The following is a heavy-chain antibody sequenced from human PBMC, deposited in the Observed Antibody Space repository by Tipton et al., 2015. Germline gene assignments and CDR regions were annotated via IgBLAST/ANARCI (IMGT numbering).Heavy chain of an antibody. J-gene: IGHJ4*01. CDR1: AYSISSDYY. CDR2: ISHSGNT. V-gene: IGHV4-38-2*01. CDR3: ACQDYDSLTRDYQTVDY. D-gene: IGHD3-9*01. Sequence: TLSLTCAVSAYSISSDYYWGWIRQPPGKGLEWIGSISHSGNTYYNPSLKSRVTMSRDTSKNQFSLKLTSVTAADTAVYYCACQDYDSLTRDYQTVDYWGHGTLVTVSS.